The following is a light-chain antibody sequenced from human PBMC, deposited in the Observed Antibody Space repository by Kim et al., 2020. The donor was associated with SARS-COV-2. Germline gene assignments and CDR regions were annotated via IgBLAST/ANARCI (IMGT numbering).Light chain of an antibody. V-gene: IGLV3-21*04. Sequence: APGKPARITCGGNNIGTKSVHWYQQKPGQGPVLVISYDRDRPSGIPERISGSNSGNTATLIISRVEAGDEADYYCQVWDNYSDHVVFGGGTQLTVL. J-gene: IGLJ2*01. CDR2: YDR. CDR3: QVWDNYSDHVV. CDR1: NIGTKS.